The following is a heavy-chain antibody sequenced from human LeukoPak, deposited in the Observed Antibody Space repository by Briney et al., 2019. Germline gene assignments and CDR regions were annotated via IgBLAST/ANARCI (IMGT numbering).Heavy chain of an antibody. J-gene: IGHJ6*02. Sequence: ASVKFSCKASGYTFTSYAMNWVRQAPGQGLEWMGWIITNTGNPTYAQGFTGRFVFSLDTSVSTAYLQISSLKAEDTAVYYCAQSSVGATPYYGMDVWGQGTTVTVSS. CDR3: AQSSVGATPYYGMDV. CDR1: GYTFTSYA. D-gene: IGHD1-26*01. CDR2: IITNTGNP. V-gene: IGHV7-4-1*02.